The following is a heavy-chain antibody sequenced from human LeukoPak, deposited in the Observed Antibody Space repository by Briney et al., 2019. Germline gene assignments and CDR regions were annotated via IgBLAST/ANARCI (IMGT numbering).Heavy chain of an antibody. D-gene: IGHD3-3*01. CDR3: ARHKGKWYCDFWSGPPRDAFDI. Sequence: SETLSLTCAVSGYSISSGYYWGWIRQPPGKGLEWIGSIYHSGSTYYNPSLKSRVTISVDTSKNQFSLKLSSVTAADTAVYYCARHKGKWYCDFWSGPPRDAFDIWGQGTMVTVSS. CDR2: IYHSGST. V-gene: IGHV4-38-2*01. J-gene: IGHJ3*02. CDR1: GYSISSGYY.